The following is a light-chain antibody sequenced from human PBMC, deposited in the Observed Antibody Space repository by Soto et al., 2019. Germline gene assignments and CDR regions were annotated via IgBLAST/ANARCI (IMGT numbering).Light chain of an antibody. Sequence: QAVVTQPPSASATPGQRVIISCSGSRSNIGTNSVSWYQQVPGMAPKLLIYRHDQRPSGVPDRVSGSKSGTAASLAISAVQSEDEADYYCASWDDGLSGWVFGGWTKVTVL. J-gene: IGLJ3*02. CDR3: ASWDDGLSGWV. V-gene: IGLV1-44*01. CDR2: RHD. CDR1: RSNIGTNS.